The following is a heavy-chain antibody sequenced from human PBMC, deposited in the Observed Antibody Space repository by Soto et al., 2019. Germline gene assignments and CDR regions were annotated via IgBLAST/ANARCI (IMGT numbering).Heavy chain of an antibody. CDR2: ITYSGDTT. Sequence: EVHLLESGGTLIQPGGSLRLSCAASGFDFSTYAMTWVRQAPGKGLEWVSGITYSGDTTYYADSVKGRFTISRDNFENTVYLQLNSLRPDDPAMYYCAKDWPGTSSVTSDYWGQGTLVTVSS. CDR1: GFDFSTYA. CDR3: AKDWPGTSSVTSDY. V-gene: IGHV3-23*01. D-gene: IGHD4-17*01. J-gene: IGHJ4*02.